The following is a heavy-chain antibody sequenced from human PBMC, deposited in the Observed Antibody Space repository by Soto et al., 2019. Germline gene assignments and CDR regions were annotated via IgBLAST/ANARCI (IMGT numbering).Heavy chain of an antibody. V-gene: IGHV3-9*01. CDR3: AKAVAVAAPFDY. CDR1: GFTFDDYA. J-gene: IGHJ4*02. Sequence: EVQLVESGGGLVQPGRSLRLSCAASGFTFDDYAMHWVRQAPGKGLEWVSGISWNSGSIGYADSVKGRFTISRDNAKNSLYLQMNSLRAEDTALYYCAKAVAVAAPFDYRGQGTLVTVSS. CDR2: ISWNSGSI. D-gene: IGHD6-19*01.